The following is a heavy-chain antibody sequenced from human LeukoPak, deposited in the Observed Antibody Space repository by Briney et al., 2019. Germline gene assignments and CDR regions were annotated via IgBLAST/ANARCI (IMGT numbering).Heavy chain of an antibody. CDR3: ASGPKSTFDY. D-gene: IGHD2-2*01. J-gene: IGHJ4*02. Sequence: SETLSLTCTVSGGSISSSSYYWGWIRQPPGKGLEWIGSIYYSGSTYYNPSLKSRVTISVDTSKNQFSLKLSSVTAADTAVYYCASGPKSTFDYWGQGTLVTVSS. CDR2: IYYSGST. V-gene: IGHV4-39*01. CDR1: GGSISSSSYY.